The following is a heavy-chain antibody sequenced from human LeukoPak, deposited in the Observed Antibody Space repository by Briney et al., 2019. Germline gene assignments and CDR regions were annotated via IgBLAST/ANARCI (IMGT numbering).Heavy chain of an antibody. D-gene: IGHD2-2*01. Sequence: SVKVSCEASGGTFSSYAISWVRQAPGQGLEWMGRIIPILGIANYAQKFQGRVTITADKSTSTAYMELSSLRSEDTAVYYCARVDIVVVPADRRYYYYYGMDVWGQGTTVTVSS. CDR1: GGTFSSYA. J-gene: IGHJ6*02. CDR3: ARVDIVVVPADRRYYYYYGMDV. V-gene: IGHV1-69*04. CDR2: IIPILGIA.